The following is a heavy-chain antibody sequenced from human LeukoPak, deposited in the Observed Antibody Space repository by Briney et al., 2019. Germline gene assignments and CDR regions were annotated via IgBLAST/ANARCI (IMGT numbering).Heavy chain of an antibody. V-gene: IGHV3-30*18. CDR2: ISYDGSNK. CDR1: GFTFSSYD. CDR3: ANLPSY. Sequence: GRSLRLSCAASGFTFSSYDIHWVRQAPGKGLGWVAVISYDGSNKFYADSVKGRFTISRDNSKNTLSLQMNSLRAEDTAVYYCANLPSYWGQGTLVTVSS. J-gene: IGHJ4*02. D-gene: IGHD2-2*01.